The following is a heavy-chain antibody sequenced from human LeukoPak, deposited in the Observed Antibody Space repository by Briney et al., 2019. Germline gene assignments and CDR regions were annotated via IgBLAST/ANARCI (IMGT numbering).Heavy chain of an antibody. CDR1: AYSISSGYY. V-gene: IGHV4-38-2*02. J-gene: IGHJ4*02. D-gene: IGHD2-2*01. CDR2: IYHSGST. Sequence: SETLSLTCTVSAYSISSGYYWGWIRQPPGKGLEWIGSIYHSGSTYYNPSLESRVSISVDTSKNQFSLKLSSVTAADTAVYYCARAILEYQHPYYFDYWGQGTLVTVS. CDR3: ARAILEYQHPYYFDY.